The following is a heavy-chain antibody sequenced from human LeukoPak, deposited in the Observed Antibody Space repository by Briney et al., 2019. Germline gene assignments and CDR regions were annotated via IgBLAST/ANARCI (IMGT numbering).Heavy chain of an antibody. V-gene: IGHV3-48*03. CDR2: ISSSGSTI. Sequence: GGSLRLSCAASGYTSSSYEMNWVRQAPGKGLEWVSYISSSGSTIYYADSVKGRFTISRDNAKNSLYLQMNSLRAEDTAVYYCAELGITMIGGVWGKGTTVTISS. D-gene: IGHD3-10*02. J-gene: IGHJ6*04. CDR1: GYTSSSYE. CDR3: AELGITMIGGV.